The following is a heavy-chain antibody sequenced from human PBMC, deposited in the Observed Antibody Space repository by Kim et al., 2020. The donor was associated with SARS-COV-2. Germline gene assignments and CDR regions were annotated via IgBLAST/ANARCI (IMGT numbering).Heavy chain of an antibody. V-gene: IGHV1-3*01. J-gene: IGHJ4*02. CDR3: ASRRNSVTWPLFDY. CDR1: GYTFSNYV. Sequence: ALVKVSCKTSGYTFSNYVIHWLRQTPGQRLEWMAWINADSGDTRYSQKLQGRIALTRDKSASTAYMELGGLTSADAGVYYCASRRNSVTWPLFDYWGQGTPVTVSS. D-gene: IGHD6-13*01. CDR2: INADSGDT.